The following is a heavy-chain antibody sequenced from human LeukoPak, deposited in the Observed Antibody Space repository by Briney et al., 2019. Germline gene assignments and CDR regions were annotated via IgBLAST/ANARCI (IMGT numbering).Heavy chain of an antibody. J-gene: IGHJ4*02. CDR2: ISYDGSNK. D-gene: IGHD5-12*01. V-gene: IGHV3-30*18. CDR1: GFTFSSYG. Sequence: GGSLRLSCAAPGFTFSSYGMHWVRQAPGKGLEWVAVISYDGSNKYYADSVKGRFTISRDNSKNTLYLQMNSLRAEDTAVYYCAKDRGYGLVDYWGQGTLVTVSS. CDR3: AKDRGYGLVDY.